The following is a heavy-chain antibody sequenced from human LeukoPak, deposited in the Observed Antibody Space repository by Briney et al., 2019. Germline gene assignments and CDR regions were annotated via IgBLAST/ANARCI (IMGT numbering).Heavy chain of an antibody. CDR1: GGSIRSYY. V-gene: IGHV4-59*01. J-gene: IGHJ4*02. Sequence: PSETLSLTCTVSGGSIRSYYWSWIRQPPGKGLEWIGYIYYSGSTNYNPSLKSRVTISVDTSKNQFSLKLSSVTAADTAVYYCARDSLRFFDYWGQGTLVTVSS. CDR2: IYYSGST. D-gene: IGHD3-3*01. CDR3: ARDSLRFFDY.